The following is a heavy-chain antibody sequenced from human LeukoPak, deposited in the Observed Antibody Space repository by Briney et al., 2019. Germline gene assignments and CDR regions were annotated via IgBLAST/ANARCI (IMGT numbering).Heavy chain of an antibody. CDR3: AGVGPRGDDYNVVF. J-gene: IGHJ4*02. Sequence: SETLSLTCTVSGYSISPYYWGWIRQPPGKGLEWIGYIYYTGSTNYNPSLKSRVTISVDTSKSQFSLKQNSVTAADTAVYYCAGVGPRGDDYNVVFWGQGTLVTVSS. D-gene: IGHD5-24*01. CDR2: IYYTGST. CDR1: GYSISPYY. V-gene: IGHV4-59*01.